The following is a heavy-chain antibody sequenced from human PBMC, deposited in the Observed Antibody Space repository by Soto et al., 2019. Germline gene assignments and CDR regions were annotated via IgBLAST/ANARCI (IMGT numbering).Heavy chain of an antibody. D-gene: IGHD3-22*01. CDR2: ISSSSSTI. Sequence: GGSLRLSCAASGFTFSSYSMNWVRQAPGKGLEWVSYISSSSSTIYYADSVKGRFTISGDNAKNSLYLQMNSLRDEDTAVYYCARDRSRYYYDSSGYSRFDAFDIWGQGTMVTVSS. CDR3: ARDRSRYYYDSSGYSRFDAFDI. CDR1: GFTFSSYS. V-gene: IGHV3-48*02. J-gene: IGHJ3*02.